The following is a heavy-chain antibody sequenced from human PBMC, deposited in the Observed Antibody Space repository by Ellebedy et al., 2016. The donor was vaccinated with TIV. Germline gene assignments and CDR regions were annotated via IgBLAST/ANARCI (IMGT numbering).Heavy chain of an antibody. J-gene: IGHJ4*02. D-gene: IGHD3-22*01. V-gene: IGHV1-18*01. CDR3: ATSKLYLDTSGYFDY. CDR1: GYTFTNYP. Sequence: AASVKVSCKASGYTFTNYPISWVRQAPGQGLEWMGWSNPYSGNTTYVQTLQGRVTMTTDTSTSTAYMELRSLRSDDTAVYYCATSKLYLDTSGYFDYWGQGTLVTVSS. CDR2: SNPYSGNT.